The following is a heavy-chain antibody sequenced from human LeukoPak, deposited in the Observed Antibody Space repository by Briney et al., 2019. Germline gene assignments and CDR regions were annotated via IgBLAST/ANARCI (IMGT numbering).Heavy chain of an antibody. D-gene: IGHD6-13*01. J-gene: IGHJ4*02. CDR1: GCSFSSDA. CDR2: VSGSGGST. CDR3: AKDRYSSSRRTTGGDY. V-gene: IGHV3-23*01. Sequence: GGSLRLSCAASGCSFSSDAKSWVRQALGKGLEWVLAVSGSGGSTYYADSVKGQFTIFRDNSKNTRYQQMNSLRAENTAVNYGAKDRYSSSRRTTGGDYWGQGTLVTVSS.